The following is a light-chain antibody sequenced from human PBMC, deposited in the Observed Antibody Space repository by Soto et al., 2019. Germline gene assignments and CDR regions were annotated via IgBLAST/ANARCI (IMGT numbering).Light chain of an antibody. CDR1: QSVRSIY. Sequence: EIVLTQSPATLSFYPGXGGTLSCRASQSVRSIYLAWYQQNPGQAPRLLIYGASSRATGIPDRFSGSGSGTDFTLTISRLEPEDFAVYYCQQYGTSPRTFGQGTKVDIK. J-gene: IGKJ1*01. CDR3: QQYGTSPRT. V-gene: IGKV3-20*01. CDR2: GAS.